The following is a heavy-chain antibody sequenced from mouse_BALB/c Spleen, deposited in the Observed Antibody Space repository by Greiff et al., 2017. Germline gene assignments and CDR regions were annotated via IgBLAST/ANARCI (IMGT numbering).Heavy chain of an antibody. CDR2: IDTSDSYT. Sequence: VQLQQPGAELVMPGASVKMSCKASGYTFTDYWMHWVKQRPGQGLEWIGAIDTSDSYTSYNQKFKGKATLTVDESSSTAYMQLSSLTSEDSAVYYCARHRYLDYWGQGTTLTVSS. J-gene: IGHJ2*01. CDR3: ARHRYLDY. CDR1: GYTFTDYW. V-gene: IGHV1-69*01. D-gene: IGHD2-14*01.